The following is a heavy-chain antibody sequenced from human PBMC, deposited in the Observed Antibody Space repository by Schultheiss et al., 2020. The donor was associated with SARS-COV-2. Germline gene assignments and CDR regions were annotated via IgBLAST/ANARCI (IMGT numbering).Heavy chain of an antibody. CDR2: INHSGST. CDR1: GGSISSSSYY. Sequence: SETLSLTCTVSGGSISSSSYYWGWIRQPPGKGLEWIGEINHSGSTNYNPSLKSRVTISVDTSKNQFSLKLSSVTAADTAVYYCARDLDYGDPDYFDYWGQGTLVTVSS. J-gene: IGHJ4*02. V-gene: IGHV4-39*07. D-gene: IGHD4-17*01. CDR3: ARDLDYGDPDYFDY.